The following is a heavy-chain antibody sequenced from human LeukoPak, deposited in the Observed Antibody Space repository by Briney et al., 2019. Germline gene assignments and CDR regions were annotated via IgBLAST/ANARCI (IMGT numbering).Heavy chain of an antibody. J-gene: IGHJ3*02. CDR1: GGSISSYY. CDR3: AREGDSHDGFDI. D-gene: IGHD3-22*01. CDR2: IYYSGST. V-gene: IGHV4-59*12. Sequence: PSETLSLTCTVSGGSISSYYWSWIRQPPGKGLEWIGYIYYSGSTNYNPSLKSRVTISVDTSKNQFSLKLSSVTAADTAVYYCAREGDSHDGFDIWGQGTMVTVSS.